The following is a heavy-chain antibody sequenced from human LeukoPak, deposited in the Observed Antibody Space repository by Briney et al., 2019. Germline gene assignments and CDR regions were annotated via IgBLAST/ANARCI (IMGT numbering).Heavy chain of an antibody. Sequence: PSETLSLTCTVSGGSISNGGYYWSWIRQHPGKGLEWIGYIYYSGSTYYNPSLKSRVTISVDTSKNQFSLKLSSVTAADTAVYYCARVRPPLLWFGELPSAFDIWGQGTMVTVSS. D-gene: IGHD3-10*01. CDR3: ARVRPPLLWFGELPSAFDI. CDR1: GGSISNGGYY. J-gene: IGHJ3*02. V-gene: IGHV4-31*03. CDR2: IYYSGST.